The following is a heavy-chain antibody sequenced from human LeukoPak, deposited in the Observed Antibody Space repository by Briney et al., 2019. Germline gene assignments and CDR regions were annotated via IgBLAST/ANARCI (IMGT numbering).Heavy chain of an antibody. J-gene: IGHJ4*02. Sequence: PGGSLRLPCAASGFTFSSYAMHWVRQAPGKGLEWVAVISYDGSNKYYADSVKGRFTISRDNSKNTLYLQMNSLRVEDTAVYYCARVYETNGYLYWGQGSLVTVSS. D-gene: IGHD3-22*01. V-gene: IGHV3-30-3*01. CDR3: ARVYETNGYLY. CDR1: GFTFSSYA. CDR2: ISYDGSNK.